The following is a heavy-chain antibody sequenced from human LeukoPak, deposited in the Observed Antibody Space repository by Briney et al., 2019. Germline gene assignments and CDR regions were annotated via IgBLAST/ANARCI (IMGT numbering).Heavy chain of an antibody. Sequence: SETLSLTCTVSGGSISGYYWSWIRQPPGKGLEWIGYIYTSGSTNYNPSLKRRFTISVDTSKNQFSLKLSSVTAADTAVYYCASGVYCTNSVCLPWAFDIWGQGTMVTVSS. CDR1: GGSISGYY. V-gene: IGHV4-4*09. CDR2: IYTSGST. D-gene: IGHD2-8*01. CDR3: ASGVYCTNSVCLPWAFDI. J-gene: IGHJ3*02.